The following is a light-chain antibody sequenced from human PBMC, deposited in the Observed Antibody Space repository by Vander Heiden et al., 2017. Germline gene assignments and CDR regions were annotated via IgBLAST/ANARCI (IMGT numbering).Light chain of an antibody. V-gene: IGKV1-39*01. J-gene: IGKJ4*01. CDR1: RIISSY. CDR3: QQSDNAPLT. CDR2: ATS. Sequence: DIQMTQSPSSLSASLGDRVTITCRASRIISSYLNWYQRKPGEAPKLLIYATSTLQTGVPSRFTGSRSGTDFTLTISMLQPEDFATYYCQQSDNAPLTFGGGTKVEIK.